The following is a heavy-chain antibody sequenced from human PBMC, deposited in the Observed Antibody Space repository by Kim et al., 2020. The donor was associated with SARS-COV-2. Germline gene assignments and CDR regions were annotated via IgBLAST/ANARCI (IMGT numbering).Heavy chain of an antibody. Sequence: GGSLRLSCAASGFTFSSYWMSWVRQAPGKGLEWVANIKQDGSEKYYVDSVKGRFTISRDNAKNSLYLQMNSLRAEDTAVYYCARERVPGMATMGYWGQGTLVTVSS. CDR1: GFTFSSYW. J-gene: IGHJ4*02. CDR3: ARERVPGMATMGY. D-gene: IGHD5-12*01. V-gene: IGHV3-7*01. CDR2: IKQDGSEK.